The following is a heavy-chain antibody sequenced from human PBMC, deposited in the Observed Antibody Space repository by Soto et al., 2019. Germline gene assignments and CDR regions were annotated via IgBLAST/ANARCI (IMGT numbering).Heavy chain of an antibody. J-gene: IGHJ5*02. CDR1: GFTFSSYS. Sequence: PGGSLRLSCAASGFTFSSYSMNWVRQAPGKGLEWVSYISSSSSTIYYADSVKGRFTISRDNAKNLLYLQMNSLRDEDTAVYYCAVEKEGLMVYATNWFDPWGQGTLVTVSS. CDR3: AVEKEGLMVYATNWFDP. D-gene: IGHD2-8*01. CDR2: ISSSSSTI. V-gene: IGHV3-48*02.